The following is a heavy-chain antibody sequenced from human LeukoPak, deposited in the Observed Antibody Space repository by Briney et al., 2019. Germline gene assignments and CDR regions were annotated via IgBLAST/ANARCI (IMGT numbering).Heavy chain of an antibody. CDR3: AIDRPTRYYDSSGFDY. V-gene: IGHV1-2*02. CDR2: INPNSGGT. D-gene: IGHD3-22*01. J-gene: IGHJ4*02. CDR1: GYTFTGYY. Sequence: ASVKVSCKASGYTFTGYYMRWVRQAPGQGLEWMGWINPNSGGTNYAQKFQGRVTMTRDTSISTAYMELSRLRSDDTAVYYCAIDRPTRYYDSSGFDYWGQGTLVTVSS.